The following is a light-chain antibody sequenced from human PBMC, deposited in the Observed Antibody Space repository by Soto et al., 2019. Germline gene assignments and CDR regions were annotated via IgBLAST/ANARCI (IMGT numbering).Light chain of an antibody. CDR3: CSYVGATTYV. V-gene: IGLV2-23*01. Sequence: QSVLTQPASVSGSAGQSITITCTGSASNIGGYNLVSWYQHHAGKAPKVIIYESVKRPSGVSNRFSGSKSGTTASLTISGLQAEDEADYYCCSYVGATTYVFGSGTKLTVL. J-gene: IGLJ1*01. CDR1: ASNIGGYNL. CDR2: ESV.